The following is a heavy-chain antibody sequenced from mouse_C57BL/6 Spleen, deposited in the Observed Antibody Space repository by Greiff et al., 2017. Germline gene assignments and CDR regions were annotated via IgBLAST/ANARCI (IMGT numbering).Heavy chain of an antibody. CDR2: IDPSDSYT. V-gene: IGHV1-69*01. CDR1: GYTFTSYW. D-gene: IGHD1-1*01. CDR3: ARSPITTVVGGGYFDY. Sequence: QVQLQQPGAELVMPGASVKLSCKASGYTFTSYWMHWVKQRPGQGLECIGEIDPSDSYTNYNQKFKGKSTLTVDKSSSTAYMQLSSLTSEDSAVYYCARSPITTVVGGGYFDYWGQGTTLTVSS. J-gene: IGHJ2*01.